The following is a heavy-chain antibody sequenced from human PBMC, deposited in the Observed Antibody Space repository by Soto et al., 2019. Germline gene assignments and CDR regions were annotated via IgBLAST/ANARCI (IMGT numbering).Heavy chain of an antibody. CDR1: GYTLTELS. CDR2: FDPEDGET. CDR3: ATGLYDFWTTVDP. V-gene: IGHV1-24*01. D-gene: IGHD3-3*01. J-gene: IGHJ5*02. Sequence: ASVKVSCKVSGYTLTELSMHWVRQAPGKGLEWMGGFDPEDGETIYAQKFQGRVTMTEATSTDTAYMELSSLRSEDTAVYYCATGLYDFWTTVDPWGQGTLVTVSS.